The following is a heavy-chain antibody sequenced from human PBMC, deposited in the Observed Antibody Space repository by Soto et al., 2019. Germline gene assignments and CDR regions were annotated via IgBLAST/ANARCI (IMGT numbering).Heavy chain of an antibody. V-gene: IGHV3-30-3*01. J-gene: IGHJ6*02. CDR1: GFTFSSYA. CDR3: ARDRGRGGFSNYYYGMDV. D-gene: IGHD3-10*01. CDR2: ISYDGNNK. Sequence: GGSLRLSCAASGFTFSSYAMHWVRQAPGKGLEWVALISYDGNNKYYADSVKGRFTISRDNSKNTLYLQMNSLRDGDTAVYYCARDRGRGGFSNYYYGMDVWGQGTTVTVSS.